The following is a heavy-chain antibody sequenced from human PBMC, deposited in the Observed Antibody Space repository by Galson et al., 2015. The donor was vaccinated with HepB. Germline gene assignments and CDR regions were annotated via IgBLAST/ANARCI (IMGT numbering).Heavy chain of an antibody. CDR2: IDWDDDK. D-gene: IGHD3-16*01. V-gene: IGHV2-70*04. Sequence: PALVKPTQTLTLTCTFSGFSLSTSGMRVSWIRQPPGKALEWLARIDWDDDKFYSTSLKTRLTISKDTSKNQVVLTMTNMDPVDTATYYCARMSYANMGDYFDYWGQGTLVTASS. CDR1: GFSLSTSGMR. J-gene: IGHJ4*02. CDR3: ARMSYANMGDYFDY.